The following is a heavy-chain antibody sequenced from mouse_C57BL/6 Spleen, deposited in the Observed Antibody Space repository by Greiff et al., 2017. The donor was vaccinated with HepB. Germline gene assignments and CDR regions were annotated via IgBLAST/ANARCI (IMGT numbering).Heavy chain of an antibody. CDR1: GYAFSSSW. CDR2: IYPGDGDT. V-gene: IGHV1-82*01. Sequence: VKLMESGPELVKPGASVKISCKASGYAFSSSWMNWVKQRPGKGLEWIGRIYPGDGDTNYNGKFKGKATLTADKSSSTAYMQLSSLTSEDSAVYVCATIIYDGNPDGYFDVWGTGTTVTVSS. D-gene: IGHD2-1*01. CDR3: ATIIYDGNPDGYFDV. J-gene: IGHJ1*03.